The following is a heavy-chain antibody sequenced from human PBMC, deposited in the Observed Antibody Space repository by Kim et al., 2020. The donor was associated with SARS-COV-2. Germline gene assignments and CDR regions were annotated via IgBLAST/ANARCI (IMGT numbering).Heavy chain of an antibody. V-gene: IGHV3-74*01. Sequence: GGSLRLSCEASGFTFSDHWMHWVRQAPGKGLVWVSRINGDGSSTRYAESVKGRFTISRDNAKSTLYLQMNSLRVEDTAVYYCVREGIYCRGCRDYKAYF. J-gene: IGHJ4*01. CDR1: GFTFSDHW. CDR2: INGDGSST. D-gene: IGHD2-15*01. CDR3: VREGIYCRGCRDYKAYF.